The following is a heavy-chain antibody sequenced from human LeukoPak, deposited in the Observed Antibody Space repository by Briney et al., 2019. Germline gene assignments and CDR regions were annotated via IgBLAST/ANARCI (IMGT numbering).Heavy chain of an antibody. V-gene: IGHV3-48*01. CDR1: GFTFNSYS. CDR3: ARAWGDIAAAGTPYAFDI. J-gene: IGHJ3*02. D-gene: IGHD6-13*01. CDR2: ISSSSSTI. Sequence: GGYLRLSCAASGFTFNSYSMNWVRQAPGKGLEWVSYISSSSSTIYYADSVKGRFTISRDNAKNSLYLQMNSLRAEDTAVYYCARAWGDIAAAGTPYAFDIWGQGTMVTVSS.